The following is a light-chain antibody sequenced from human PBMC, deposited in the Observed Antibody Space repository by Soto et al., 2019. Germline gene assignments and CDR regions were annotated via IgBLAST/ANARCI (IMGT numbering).Light chain of an antibody. CDR1: QSVSSSY. Sequence: EIVLTQSPGTLSLSPGERATLSCRASQSVSSSYLAWYQQKPGQAPRLLIYGASSRATGIPDRFSGSGSGTDFTLTISRLEPEEFAVYYWQQYGSSPETFGRGAKVEIK. V-gene: IGKV3-20*01. CDR2: GAS. CDR3: QQYGSSPET. J-gene: IGKJ1*01.